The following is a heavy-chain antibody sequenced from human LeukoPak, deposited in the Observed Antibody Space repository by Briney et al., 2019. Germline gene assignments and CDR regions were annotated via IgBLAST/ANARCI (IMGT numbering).Heavy chain of an antibody. D-gene: IGHD3-10*01. CDR1: GFTFSSYG. J-gene: IGHJ5*02. CDR3: ARDQASITMVRGVNWFDP. CDR2: IWYDGSNK. Sequence: GGSLRLSCAASGFTFSSYGMHWVRQAPGKGLEWVAVIWYDGSNKYCADSVKGRFTISRDNSKNTLYLQMNSLRAEDTAVYYCARDQASITMVRGVNWFDPWGQGTLVTVSS. V-gene: IGHV3-33*01.